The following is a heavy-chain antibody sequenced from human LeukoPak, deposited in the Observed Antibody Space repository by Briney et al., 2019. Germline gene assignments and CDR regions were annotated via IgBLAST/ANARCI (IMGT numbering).Heavy chain of an antibody. CDR3: ARDPDYDILTGYAPFDY. J-gene: IGHJ4*02. Sequence: SETLSLTCAVYGGSFSGYYWSWIRQPPGKGLEWIGEINHSGSTNYNPSLKSRVTISVDTSKNQFSLKLSSVTAADTAVYYCARDPDYDILTGYAPFDYWGRGTLVTVSS. D-gene: IGHD3-9*01. CDR2: INHSGST. CDR1: GGSFSGYY. V-gene: IGHV4-34*01.